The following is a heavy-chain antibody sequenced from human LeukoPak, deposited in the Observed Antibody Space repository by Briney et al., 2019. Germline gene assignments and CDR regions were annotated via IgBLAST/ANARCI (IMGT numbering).Heavy chain of an antibody. J-gene: IGHJ4*02. D-gene: IGHD6-19*01. V-gene: IGHV3-7*01. CDR2: IKQDGSEK. Sequence: PGGSLRLSCDASGLTFSNYWMSWVRQAPGKGLEWVANIKQDGSEKFYVDSVKGRLTISRDNAKNSLYLQMNSLRVEDTAVYYCARVQGSSGPGIFEYWGQGTLVTVSS. CDR1: GLTFSNYW. CDR3: ARVQGSSGPGIFEY.